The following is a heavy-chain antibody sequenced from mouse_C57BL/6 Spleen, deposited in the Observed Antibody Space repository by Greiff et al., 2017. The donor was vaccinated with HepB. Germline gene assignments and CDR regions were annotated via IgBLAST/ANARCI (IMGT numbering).Heavy chain of an antibody. J-gene: IGHJ2*01. V-gene: IGHV5-9-1*02. D-gene: IGHD1-1*01. Sequence: EVMLVESGEGLVKPGGSLKLSCAASGFTFSSYAMSWVRQTPEKRLEWVAYISSGGDYIYYADTVKGRFTISRDNARNTLYLQMSSLKSEDTAMYYCTRVNYYYGSSLGFDYWGQGTTLTVSS. CDR2: ISSGGDYI. CDR1: GFTFSSYA. CDR3: TRVNYYYGSSLGFDY.